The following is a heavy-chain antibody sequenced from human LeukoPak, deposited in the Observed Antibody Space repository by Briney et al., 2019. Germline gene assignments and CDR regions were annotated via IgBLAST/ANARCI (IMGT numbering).Heavy chain of an antibody. CDR3: ARRGIAAAGHDY. V-gene: IGHV4-39*01. Sequence: SETLSLTCTVSGGSISSSSYYWGWIRQPPGKGLEWIGSIYYSGSTYYNPSLKSQVTISVDTSKNQFSLKLSSVTAADTAVYYCARRGIAAAGHDYWGQGTLVTVSS. J-gene: IGHJ4*02. CDR2: IYYSGST. D-gene: IGHD6-13*01. CDR1: GGSISSSSYY.